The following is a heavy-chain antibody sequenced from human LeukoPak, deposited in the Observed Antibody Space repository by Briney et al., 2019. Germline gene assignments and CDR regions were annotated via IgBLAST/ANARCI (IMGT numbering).Heavy chain of an antibody. J-gene: IGHJ4*02. CDR1: GFTFSSYA. Sequence: GGSLRLSWAASGFTFSSYAMHWVRQAPGKGLEWVAVISYDGSNKYYADSVKGRFTISRDNSKNTLYLQMNSLRAEDTAVYYCAGPYHCSSTSCFRNWGQGTLVTVSS. CDR2: ISYDGSNK. CDR3: AGPYHCSSTSCFRN. V-gene: IGHV3-30-3*01. D-gene: IGHD2-2*01.